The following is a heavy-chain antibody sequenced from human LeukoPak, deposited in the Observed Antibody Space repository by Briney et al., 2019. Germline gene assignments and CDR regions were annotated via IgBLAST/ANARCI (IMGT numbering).Heavy chain of an antibody. CDR3: TTSSHSRIVLVPAADYYYYYMDV. Sequence: PGGSLRLSCAASGFTFSNAWMSWVREAPGKGLEWVCRIKSKTDGGTTDYAAPVKGRFTISRDDTKNTLYLQMHSLKTEDTAVYYWTTSSHSRIVLVPAADYYYYYMDVWGKGTTVTVSS. V-gene: IGHV3-15*01. J-gene: IGHJ6*03. D-gene: IGHD2-2*01. CDR1: GFTFSNAW. CDR2: IKSKTDGGTT.